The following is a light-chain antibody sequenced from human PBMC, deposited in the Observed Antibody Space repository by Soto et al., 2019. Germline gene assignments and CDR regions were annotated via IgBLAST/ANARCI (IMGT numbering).Light chain of an antibody. J-gene: IGLJ3*02. CDR1: RYNIEVNA. Sequence: QSVLTQPPSVSGTTGQKVTVSCSGSRYNIEVNAVNWYQQVLGTAPKVLIYSNNQRPSGVPDRFSGSKSGTSASLAISGLQSEDEADYYCETWDDSLNGRVFGGGTKLTVL. CDR3: ETWDDSLNGRV. CDR2: SNN. V-gene: IGLV1-44*01.